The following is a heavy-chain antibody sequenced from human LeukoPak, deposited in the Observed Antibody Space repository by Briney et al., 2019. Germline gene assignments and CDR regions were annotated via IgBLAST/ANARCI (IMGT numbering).Heavy chain of an antibody. CDR2: ISSSSSTR. J-gene: IGHJ5*02. CDR1: RFTLTSYR. V-gene: IGHV3-48*01. Sequence: GGSLRLSCAASRFTLTSYRMNGVRQAPGKGLEWVAYISSSSSTRHFADSVKGRFTISRDNAKNSLYLQMNSLSAEDTAVYYCARASMFGDYPSYNWFHPWGQGTLVTVSS. D-gene: IGHD4-17*01. CDR3: ARASMFGDYPSYNWFHP.